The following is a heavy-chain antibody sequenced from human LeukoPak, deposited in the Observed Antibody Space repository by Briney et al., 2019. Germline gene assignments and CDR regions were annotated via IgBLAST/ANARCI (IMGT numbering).Heavy chain of an antibody. V-gene: IGHV3-7*03. D-gene: IGHD6-13*01. Sequence: GGSLRLSCAASGFTFSSYWMSWVRQAPGKGLEWVANIKQDGSEKYYVDSVKGRFTISRDNSKNTLYLQMNSLRAEDTAVYYCAKVRLAAAGALDAFDIWGQGTMVTVSS. CDR2: IKQDGSEK. CDR3: AKVRLAAAGALDAFDI. CDR1: GFTFSSYW. J-gene: IGHJ3*02.